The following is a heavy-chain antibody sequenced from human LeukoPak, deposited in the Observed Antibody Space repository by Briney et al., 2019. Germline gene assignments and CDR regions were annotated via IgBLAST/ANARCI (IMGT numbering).Heavy chain of an antibody. J-gene: IGHJ5*02. CDR3: ARGVTTVTTWWFDP. Sequence: ASVKVSCKAYGYTFTSSDINWVRQAPGQGLEWMGWMNPNSGNTGYAQKFQGRVTMTRNTSISTAYMELSSLRSEDTAVYYWARGVTTVTTWWFDPWGQGTLVTVSS. CDR2: MNPNSGNT. D-gene: IGHD4-17*01. V-gene: IGHV1-8*01. CDR1: GYTFTSSD.